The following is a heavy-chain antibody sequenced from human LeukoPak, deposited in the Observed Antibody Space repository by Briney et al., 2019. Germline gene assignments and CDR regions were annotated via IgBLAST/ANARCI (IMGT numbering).Heavy chain of an antibody. CDR2: INPNSGGT. CDR3: ARDYGDYKFDY. J-gene: IGHJ4*02. D-gene: IGHD4-17*01. V-gene: IGHV1-2*04. Sequence: ASVKVSCTASGYTFTGYYMHWVRQAPGQGLEWMGWINPNSGGTNYAQKFQGWVTMTRDTSISTAYMELSRLRSDDTAVYYCARDYGDYKFDYWGRGTLVTVSS. CDR1: GYTFTGYY.